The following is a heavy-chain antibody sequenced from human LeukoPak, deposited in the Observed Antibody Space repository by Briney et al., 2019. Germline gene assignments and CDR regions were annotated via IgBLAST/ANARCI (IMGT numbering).Heavy chain of an antibody. CDR1: GFTFSSYA. CDR2: ISYDGSNK. V-gene: IGHV3-30*04. CDR3: ARLEVYSSSSSPFDP. J-gene: IGHJ5*02. D-gene: IGHD6-6*01. Sequence: PGRSLRLSCAASGFTFSSYAMHWVRQAPGKGLEWVAVISYDGSNKYYADSVKGRFTISRDNSKNTLYLQMNSLRAEDTAVYYCARLEVYSSSSSPFDPWGQGTLVTVSS.